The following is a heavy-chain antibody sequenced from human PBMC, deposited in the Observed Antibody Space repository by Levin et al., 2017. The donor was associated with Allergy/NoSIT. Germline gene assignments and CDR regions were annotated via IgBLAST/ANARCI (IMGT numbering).Heavy chain of an antibody. J-gene: IGHJ6*02. V-gene: IGHV1-69*13. CDR3: ARAARRDPVKKMGNGHYYYYGMDV. D-gene: IGHD2-8*01. CDR1: GGTFSSYA. CDR2: IIPIFGTA. Sequence: SVKVSCKASGGTFSSYAISWVRQAPGQGLEWMGGIIPIFGTANYAQKFQGRVTITADESTSTAYMELSSLRSEDTAVYYCARAARRDPVKKMGNGHYYYYGMDVWGQGTTVTVSS.